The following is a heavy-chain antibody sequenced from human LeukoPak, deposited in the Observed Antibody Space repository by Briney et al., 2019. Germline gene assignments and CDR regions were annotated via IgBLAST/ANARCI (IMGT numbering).Heavy chain of an antibody. D-gene: IGHD2-2*03. CDR1: AFTFSSYG. CDR3: AALGLDIVVVPAIHPY. J-gene: IGHJ4*02. CDR2: IRYDGSNK. Sequence: GGSLRLSCAASAFTFSSYGMHWVRQAPGKGLEWVAFIRYDGSNKYYADSVKGRFTISRDNSKNTLYLQMNSLRAEDTAVYYCAALGLDIVVVPAIHPYWGQGTLVTVSS. V-gene: IGHV3-30*02.